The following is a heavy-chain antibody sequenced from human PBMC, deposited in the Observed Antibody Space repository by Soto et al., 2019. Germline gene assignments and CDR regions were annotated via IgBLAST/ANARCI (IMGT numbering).Heavy chain of an antibody. Sequence: GGSLRLSCAASGLTFSSYAMTWVRQAPGKGLEWVSAISGSGHNTYYADSVKGRFTVSRDNSKSTLYLQMNSLRADDTAVYYCAKDDSGADDWREFDYWGQGTLVTVSS. CDR2: ISGSGHNT. CDR3: AKDDSGADDWREFDY. CDR1: GLTFSSYA. D-gene: IGHD2-21*01. V-gene: IGHV3-23*01. J-gene: IGHJ4*02.